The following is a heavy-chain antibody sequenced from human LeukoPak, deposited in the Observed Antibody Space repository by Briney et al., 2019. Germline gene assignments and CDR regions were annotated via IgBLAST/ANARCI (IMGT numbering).Heavy chain of an antibody. V-gene: IGHV3-33*01. CDR3: ARDDGLDGTPFDY. J-gene: IGHJ4*02. D-gene: IGHD5-24*01. Sequence: GGSLRLSCAATGFTFSSYGMHWVRQGPGKGLEWVAFIWYDGSNKEYADSVKGRFTISRDNSKSTLYLQLNSLRAEDTAVYYCARDDGLDGTPFDYWGQGTLVTVSS. CDR1: GFTFSSYG. CDR2: IWYDGSNK.